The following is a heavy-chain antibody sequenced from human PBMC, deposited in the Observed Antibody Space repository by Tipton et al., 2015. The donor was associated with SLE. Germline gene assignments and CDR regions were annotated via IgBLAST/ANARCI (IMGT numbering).Heavy chain of an antibody. CDR2: IIPIFGTA. J-gene: IGHJ6*02. Sequence: QSGAEVKKPGSSVKVSRKASGGTFSSYAISWVRQAPGQGLEWMGRIIPIFGTANYAQKFQGRVTITADESTSTAYMELSSLRSEDTAVYYCASGFTYYYDSSGYNYYYYGMDVWGQGTTVTVSS. V-gene: IGHV1-69*13. CDR3: ASGFTYYYDSSGYNYYYYGMDV. D-gene: IGHD3-22*01. CDR1: GGTFSSYA.